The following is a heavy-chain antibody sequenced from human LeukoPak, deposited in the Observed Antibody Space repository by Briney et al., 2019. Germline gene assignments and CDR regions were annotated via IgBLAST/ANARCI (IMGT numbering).Heavy chain of an antibody. Sequence: PGGSLRLSCAASGSTFSSAGMNWVRQAPGKGLEWVSAISGSGGSTYYADSVKGRFTISRDNSKNTLYLQMNSLRAEDTAVYYCAKAGRWLQFPIDYWGQGTLVTVSS. D-gene: IGHD5-24*01. V-gene: IGHV3-23*01. CDR3: AKAGRWLQFPIDY. CDR1: GSTFSSAG. CDR2: ISGSGGST. J-gene: IGHJ4*02.